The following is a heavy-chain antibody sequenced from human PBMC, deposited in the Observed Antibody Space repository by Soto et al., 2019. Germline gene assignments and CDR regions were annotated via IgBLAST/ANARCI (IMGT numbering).Heavy chain of an antibody. CDR3: ARDLGYCTNGVCYTIGYFDY. CDR2: IYYSGST. Sequence: SETLSLTCTVSGGSISSYYWSWIRQPPGKGLEWIGYIYYSGSTNYNPSLKSRVTISVDTSKNQFSLKPSSVTAADTAVYYCARDLGYCTNGVCYTIGYFDYWGQGTLVTVSS. CDR1: GGSISSYY. V-gene: IGHV4-59*01. D-gene: IGHD2-8*01. J-gene: IGHJ4*02.